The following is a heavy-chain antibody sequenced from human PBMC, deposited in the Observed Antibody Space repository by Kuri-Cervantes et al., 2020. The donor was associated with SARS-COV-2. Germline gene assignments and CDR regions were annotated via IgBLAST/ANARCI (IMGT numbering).Heavy chain of an antibody. D-gene: IGHD3-3*01. Sequence: GESLKISCAASGFTFSNYWMHWVHQGPGKGLVWVSRINSDGSSTSYADSVKGRFTISRDNAKNSLYLQMNSLRAEDTAVYYCARGDDITIFGVVIKGGTDYWGQGTLVTVSS. CDR3: ARGDDITIFGVVIKGGTDY. V-gene: IGHV3-74*01. CDR2: INSDGSST. J-gene: IGHJ4*02. CDR1: GFTFSNYW.